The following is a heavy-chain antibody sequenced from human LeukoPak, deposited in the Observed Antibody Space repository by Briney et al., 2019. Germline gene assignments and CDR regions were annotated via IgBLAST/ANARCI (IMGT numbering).Heavy chain of an antibody. CDR1: GFXLSTYD. CDR2: IYEAGNT. J-gene: IGHJ3*02. D-gene: IGHD3-10*01. Sequence: GGSXRXSXAXXGFXLSTYDMHWVSQVTGEALEWVSMIYEAGNTYYTGSVKGRFTISRENAKNSLYLQMHGLTAGDTAVYYCAREMSGSNDAFDIWGPGTMVTVSS. CDR3: AREMSGSNDAFDI. V-gene: IGHV3-13*01.